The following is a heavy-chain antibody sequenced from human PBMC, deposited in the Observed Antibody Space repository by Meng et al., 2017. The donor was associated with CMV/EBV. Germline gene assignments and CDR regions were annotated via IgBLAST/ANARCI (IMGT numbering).Heavy chain of an antibody. V-gene: IGHV1-69*10. CDR2: IIPILGIA. D-gene: IGHD3-22*01. Sequence: SVKVSCKASGGTFSSYAISWVRQAPGQGLEWMGGIIPILGIANYAQKFQGRVTITADKSTSTAYMELRSLRSDDTAVYYCAREGDSSGYYYVGWFDPWGQGTPVTVSS. CDR1: GGTFSSYA. J-gene: IGHJ5*02. CDR3: AREGDSSGYYYVGWFDP.